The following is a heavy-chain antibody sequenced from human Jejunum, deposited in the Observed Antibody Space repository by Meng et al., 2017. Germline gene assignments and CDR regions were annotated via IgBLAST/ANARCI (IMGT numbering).Heavy chain of an antibody. V-gene: IGHV4-4*02. J-gene: IGHJ4*02. D-gene: IGHD1-7*01. CDR1: GGFSSIYW. CDR2: MHQSGGS. Sequence: QAQLQGSGPGLVRPSGALSLTCAVSGGFSSIYWWSWLRQPPGKGLEWIGEMHQSGGSNYNPSLKSRLTMSVDESKNHFSLKLNSVTAADTAVYYCARGWKYAWFNWGQGTLVTVSS. CDR3: ARGWKYAWFN.